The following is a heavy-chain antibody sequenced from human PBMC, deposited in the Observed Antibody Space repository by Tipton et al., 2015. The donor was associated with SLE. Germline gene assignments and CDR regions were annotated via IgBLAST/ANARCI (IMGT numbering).Heavy chain of an antibody. J-gene: IGHJ5*02. Sequence: SLRLSCAASGFTFSNSWMHWVRQVPGKGLVWVSRLGSDGTSTKYVDSVKGRFTISRDNARNTLYLQMDSLRVEDTAVYYCARDHRGFNPWGQGTLVTVSS. CDR2: LGSDGTST. CDR3: ARDHRGFNP. CDR1: GFTFSNSW. V-gene: IGHV3-74*03.